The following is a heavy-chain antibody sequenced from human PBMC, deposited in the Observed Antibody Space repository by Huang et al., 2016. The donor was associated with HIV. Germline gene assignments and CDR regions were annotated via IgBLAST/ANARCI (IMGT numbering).Heavy chain of an antibody. CDR2: INHSGNT. Sequence: QVQLQQWGAGLLKPSETLSLTCAVYGGSFSAYDWSWIRQPPGKGLEWIGEINHSGNTNYNPSLKRRVTIAVDTSKNQFSLKLTSVTAADTAVYYCASKPTYDSSGYSAVDFWGQGTRVTVSS. CDR1: GGSFSAYD. CDR3: ASKPTYDSSGYSAVDF. D-gene: IGHD3-22*01. J-gene: IGHJ4*02. V-gene: IGHV4-34*01.